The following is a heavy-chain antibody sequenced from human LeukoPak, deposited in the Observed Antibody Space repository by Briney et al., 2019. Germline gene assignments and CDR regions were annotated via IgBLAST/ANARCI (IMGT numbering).Heavy chain of an antibody. Sequence: SETLSLTCTVSGGSISSSSYYWDWIRRHPGKGLEWIGSIYYSGSTYYNPSLKSRVTISVDTSKNQFSLKLNSVTAADTAVYYCAKHSRSGYSAYENAFDIWGQGTMVTVSS. J-gene: IGHJ3*02. D-gene: IGHD5-12*01. V-gene: IGHV4-39*01. CDR2: IYYSGST. CDR1: GGSISSSSYY. CDR3: AKHSRSGYSAYENAFDI.